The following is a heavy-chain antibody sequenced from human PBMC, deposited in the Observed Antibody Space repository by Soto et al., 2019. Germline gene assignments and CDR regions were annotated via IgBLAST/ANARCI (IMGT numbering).Heavy chain of an antibody. D-gene: IGHD2-8*01. Sequence: SETLSLTCAVYGGSFSGYYWSWIRQPPGKGLEWIGEINHSGSTNYNPSLKSRVTISVDTSKNQFSLKLSSVTAADTAVYHCARVRHMYAIHYWGQGTLVTVSS. CDR3: ARVRHMYAIHY. V-gene: IGHV4-34*01. CDR2: INHSGST. J-gene: IGHJ4*02. CDR1: GGSFSGYY.